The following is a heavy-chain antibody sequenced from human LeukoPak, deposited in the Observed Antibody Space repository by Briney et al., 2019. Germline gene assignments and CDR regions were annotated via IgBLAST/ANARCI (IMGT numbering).Heavy chain of an antibody. J-gene: IGHJ2*01. CDR1: GGSFSGYY. D-gene: IGHD5-18*01. CDR2: INHSGST. Sequence: PSETLSLTCAVYGGSFSGYYWSWIRQPPGKGLEWIGEINHSGSTNYNPSLKSRVTISVDTSKNQFSLKLSSVTAADTAVYYCARHLSIQLWSHWYFDLWGRGTLVTVSS. V-gene: IGHV4-34*01. CDR3: ARHLSIQLWSHWYFDL.